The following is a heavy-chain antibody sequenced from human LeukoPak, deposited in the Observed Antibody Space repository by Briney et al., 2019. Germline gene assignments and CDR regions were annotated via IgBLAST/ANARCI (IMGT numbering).Heavy chain of an antibody. V-gene: IGHV3-48*04. Sequence: GGSLRLSCAASGFSFNTYSMNWVRQAPGKGLEWISYISDSGDTIYSADSVKGRFTISRNNAENSLFLHMSSLRADDTAMYYCAREPTRINLLTYGPWDAYDIWGRGTMVTVSS. D-gene: IGHD1-14*01. J-gene: IGHJ3*02. CDR2: ISDSGDTI. CDR3: AREPTRINLLTYGPWDAYDI. CDR1: GFSFNTYS.